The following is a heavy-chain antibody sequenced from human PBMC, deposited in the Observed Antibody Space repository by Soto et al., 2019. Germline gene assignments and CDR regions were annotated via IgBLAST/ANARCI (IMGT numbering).Heavy chain of an antibody. CDR1: GFTFSSYS. Sequence: GRSLRLSCAASGFTFSSYSMNWVRQAPGKGLEWVSSISSSSSYIYYADSVKGRFTISRDNAKNSLYLQMNSLRAEDTAVYYCARAYYDILTGYDYWGQGTLVTVSS. D-gene: IGHD3-9*01. CDR3: ARAYYDILTGYDY. V-gene: IGHV3-21*01. J-gene: IGHJ4*02. CDR2: ISSSSSYI.